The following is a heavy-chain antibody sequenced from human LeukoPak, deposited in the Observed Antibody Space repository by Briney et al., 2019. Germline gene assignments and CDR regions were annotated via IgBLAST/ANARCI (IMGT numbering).Heavy chain of an antibody. CDR2: ISSSSSYI. CDR1: GFTFGDYA. CDR3: ARTSSVTPTPSFDS. J-gene: IGHJ4*02. D-gene: IGHD4-17*01. V-gene: IGHV3-21*01. Sequence: GGSLRLSCTASGFTFGDYAMSWVRQAPGKGLEWVSSISSSSSYIYYPDSVKGRFTISRDNAKNSLYLQMNSLRAEDTAVYYCARTSSVTPTPSFDSWGQGTLVTVSS.